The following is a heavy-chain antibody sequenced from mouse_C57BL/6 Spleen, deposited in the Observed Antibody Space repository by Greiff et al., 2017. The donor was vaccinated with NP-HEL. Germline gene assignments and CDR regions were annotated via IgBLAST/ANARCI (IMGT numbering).Heavy chain of an antibody. J-gene: IGHJ2*01. Sequence: EVKLQESGPELVKPGASVKISCKASGYSFTGYYMNWVKQSPEKSLEWIGEINPSTGGTTYNQKFKAKATLTVDKSSSTAYMQLKSLTSEDSAVYYCARMRTYYSNPYYFDYWGQGTTLTVSS. CDR1: GYSFTGYY. D-gene: IGHD2-5*01. CDR2: INPSTGGT. CDR3: ARMRTYYSNPYYFDY. V-gene: IGHV1-42*01.